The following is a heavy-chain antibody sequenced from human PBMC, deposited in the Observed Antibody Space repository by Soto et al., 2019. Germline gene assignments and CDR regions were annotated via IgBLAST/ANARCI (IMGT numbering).Heavy chain of an antibody. CDR2: ISSNGGST. Sequence: GGSLRLSCAASGFTFSSYAMHWVRQAPGKGLEYVSAISSNGGSTYYANSVKGRFTISRDNSKNTLYLHMDSLRSEDTAVYYCARGKRKGGPTRSVNYYYYMDVWGKGTTVTVSS. CDR3: ARGKRKGGPTRSVNYYYYMDV. D-gene: IGHD2-15*01. CDR1: GFTFSSYA. V-gene: IGHV3-64*01. J-gene: IGHJ6*03.